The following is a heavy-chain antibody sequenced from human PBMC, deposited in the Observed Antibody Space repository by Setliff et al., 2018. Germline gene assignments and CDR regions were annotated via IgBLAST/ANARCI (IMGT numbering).Heavy chain of an antibody. V-gene: IGHV3-7*03. Sequence: GGSLRLSCAASGFTFSDYWMTWVRQAPGKGLEWVGNIRKDGGEKKYADSVKDRFTISRDNAKNSLYLQMNSLRVEDTAVYYCARGGTFRYFDFWGQGTLVTVSS. CDR1: GFTFSDYW. D-gene: IGHD5-12*01. CDR2: IRKDGGEK. J-gene: IGHJ4*02. CDR3: ARGGTFRYFDF.